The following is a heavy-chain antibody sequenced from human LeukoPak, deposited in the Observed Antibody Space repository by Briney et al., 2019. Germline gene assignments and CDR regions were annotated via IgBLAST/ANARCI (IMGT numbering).Heavy chain of an antibody. CDR2: INPNIGGT. J-gene: IGHJ6*03. V-gene: IGHV1-2*02. CDR3: ARRAHYYDSMDV. CDR1: GYTFTFYY. Sequence: ASVKVSCKASGYTFTFYYMHWVRQAPGQGLEWMGWINPNIGGTNYAQKFQGRVTMTTDTSISTAYMELRRLISDDTAAYYCARRAHYYDSMDVWGKGTTVTISS.